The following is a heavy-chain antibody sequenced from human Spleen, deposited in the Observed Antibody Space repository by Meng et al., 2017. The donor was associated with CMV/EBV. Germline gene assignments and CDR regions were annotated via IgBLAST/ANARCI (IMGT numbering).Heavy chain of an antibody. Sequence: FTDYYIHWVRQAPGQGLEWLGWVNPISGGTTYARGIQGRVTMTRDTSISTASLVLSGLRSDDTAVYFCARSTTPTRGLASAAAFDLWGQGAPVTVSS. CDR2: VNPISGGT. D-gene: IGHD6-13*01. J-gene: IGHJ4*02. CDR3: ARSTTPTRGLASAAAFDL. CDR1: FTDYY. V-gene: IGHV1-2*02.